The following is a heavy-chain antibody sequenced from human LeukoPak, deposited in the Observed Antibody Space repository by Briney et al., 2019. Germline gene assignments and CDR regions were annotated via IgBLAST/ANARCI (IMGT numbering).Heavy chain of an antibody. CDR3: ATPAGFLEWLLHAFDI. J-gene: IGHJ3*02. CDR1: GFTFSSYA. Sequence: GGSLRLSCAASGFTFSSYAMSWVRQAPGKGLEWVSAISGSGGSTYYADSVKGRFTISRDNSKNTLYLQMNSLRAEDTAVYYCATPAGFLEWLLHAFDIWGQGTMVTVSS. V-gene: IGHV3-23*01. D-gene: IGHD3-3*01. CDR2: ISGSGGST.